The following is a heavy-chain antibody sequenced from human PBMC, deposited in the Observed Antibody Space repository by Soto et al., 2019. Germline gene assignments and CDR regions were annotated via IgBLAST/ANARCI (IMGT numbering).Heavy chain of an antibody. V-gene: IGHV3-15*07. CDR2: IKSKTDGGTT. Sequence: PGGSLRLSCAASGFTFSNAWMNWVRQAPGKGLEWVGRIKSKTDGGTTDYAAPVKGRFTISRDDSKNTLYLQMNSLKTEDTAVYYCAFGEESRYYYYGMDVWGQGTTVTVSS. CDR3: AFGEESRYYYYGMDV. D-gene: IGHD3-10*01. CDR1: GFTFSNAW. J-gene: IGHJ6*02.